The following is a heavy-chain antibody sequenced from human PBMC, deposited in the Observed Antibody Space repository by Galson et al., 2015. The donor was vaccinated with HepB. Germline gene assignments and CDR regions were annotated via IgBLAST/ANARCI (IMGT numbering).Heavy chain of an antibody. J-gene: IGHJ4*02. CDR3: STGSVTMGDY. D-gene: IGHD3-10*01. V-gene: IGHV4-39*01. CDR2: IYSSGST. Sequence: ETLSLTCTVSGGSISGSNYYWGWIRQPPGKGLEWIGSIYSSGSTYYNPSLKSRVIISADMSKNQFSLNLNSVTAADTAVYYCSTGSVTMGDYWGQGTLVTVSS. CDR1: GGSISGSNYY.